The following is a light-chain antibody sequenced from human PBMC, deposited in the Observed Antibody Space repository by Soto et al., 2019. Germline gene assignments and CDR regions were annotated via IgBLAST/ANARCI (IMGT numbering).Light chain of an antibody. V-gene: IGKV3-20*01. CDR1: QSVSSSY. CDR2: GAS. CDR3: QQYGSSPWT. Sequence: EIAWTQSPGTLSLSAGERATLSCRASQSVSSSYLAWYLQKPGQAPRPLIYGASSRAIGIPDRFSGSGSGTDFTLTISRLEPEDFAVYYCQQYGSSPWTFGQGTKLDIK. J-gene: IGKJ1*01.